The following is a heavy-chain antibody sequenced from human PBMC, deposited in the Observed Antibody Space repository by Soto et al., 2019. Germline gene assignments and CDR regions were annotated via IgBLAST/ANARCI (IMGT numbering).Heavy chain of an antibody. Sequence: HVQLVQSGAEVKKPGASVKVSCKASGYTFTSYAIHWVRQAPGQRLERMGWINAGNGNTRYSQKFQGRVTITRDTAASIGYMELSSLRSEDTAVYYCARDHPVSSYGDYGGYWGQGTLVSVSS. CDR2: INAGNGNT. CDR3: ARDHPVSSYGDYGGY. CDR1: GYTFTSYA. V-gene: IGHV1-3*01. J-gene: IGHJ4*02. D-gene: IGHD4-17*01.